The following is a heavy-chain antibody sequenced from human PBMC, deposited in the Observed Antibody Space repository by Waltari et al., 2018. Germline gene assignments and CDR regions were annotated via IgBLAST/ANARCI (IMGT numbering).Heavy chain of an antibody. Sequence: QVQLVQSGAEVKKPGASVKVSCKASGYTFTGYSMPWVRQAPGQGLEWMGWINPNSGGTNYAQKFQGRVTMTRDTSISTAYMELSRLRSDDTAVYYCARDRSSGWPTGMNYWGQGTLVTVSS. D-gene: IGHD6-19*01. V-gene: IGHV1-2*02. CDR2: INPNSGGT. CDR1: GYTFTGYS. CDR3: ARDRSSGWPTGMNY. J-gene: IGHJ4*02.